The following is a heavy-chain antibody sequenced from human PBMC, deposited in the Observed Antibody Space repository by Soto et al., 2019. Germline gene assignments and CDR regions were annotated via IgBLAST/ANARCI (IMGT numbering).Heavy chain of an antibody. CDR2: IISIFGTA. J-gene: IGHJ6*02. Sequence: SVKVSCKASGGTFSSYAISWVRQAPGQGLEWMGGIISIFGTANYAQKFQGRVTITADKSTSTAYMELSSLRSEDTAVYYCARGYLQSVSDIVVVPAAKGAAYYYYGMDVWGQGTTVTVSS. CDR3: ARGYLQSVSDIVVVPAAKGAAYYYYGMDV. D-gene: IGHD2-2*01. CDR1: GGTFSSYA. V-gene: IGHV1-69*06.